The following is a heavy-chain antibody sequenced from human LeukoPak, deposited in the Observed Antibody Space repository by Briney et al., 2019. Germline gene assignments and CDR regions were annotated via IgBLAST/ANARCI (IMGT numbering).Heavy chain of an antibody. CDR2: IRYDGSNK. CDR3: ARDCPTYYYGSGSYNY. Sequence: PGGSLRLSCAASGFTFSSYGMHWVRQAPGKGLEWVAFIRYDGSNKYYADSVKGRFTISRDSSKNTLYLQMNSLRAEDTAVYYCARDCPTYYYGSGSYNYWGQGTPVTVSS. V-gene: IGHV3-30*02. CDR1: GFTFSSYG. D-gene: IGHD3-10*01. J-gene: IGHJ4*02.